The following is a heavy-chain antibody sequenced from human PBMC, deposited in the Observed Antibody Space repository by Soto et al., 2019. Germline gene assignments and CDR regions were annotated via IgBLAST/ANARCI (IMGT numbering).Heavy chain of an antibody. CDR2: THYSGST. CDR3: ARLTLYSGTYHSDY. J-gene: IGHJ4*02. Sequence: PSETLSLTCSVSGVSISSSYWSWIRQPPGKGLEWIGYTHYSGSTNYSPSLRSRVTMSVDTSKNQFSLKLRSVTAADTAVYYCARLTLYSGTYHSDYWGQGILVTVSS. V-gene: IGHV4-59*08. CDR1: GVSISSSY. D-gene: IGHD1-26*01.